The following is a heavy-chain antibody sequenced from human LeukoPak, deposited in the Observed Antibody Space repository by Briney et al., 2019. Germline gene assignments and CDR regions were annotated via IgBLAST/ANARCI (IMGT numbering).Heavy chain of an antibody. J-gene: IGHJ4*02. CDR1: GFTFSSYA. CDR3: AIWGGYCSGGSCPNY. Sequence: GGSLRLSCAASGFTFSSYAMSWVRQAPGKGLEWVSAISGSGGSTYNADSVKGRFTISRDNSKNTLYLQMNSLRAEDTAVYYCAIWGGYCSGGSCPNYWGQGTLVTISS. CDR2: ISGSGGST. D-gene: IGHD2-15*01. V-gene: IGHV3-23*01.